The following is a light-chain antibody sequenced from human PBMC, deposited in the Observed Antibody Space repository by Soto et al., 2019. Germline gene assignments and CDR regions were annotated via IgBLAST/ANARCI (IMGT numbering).Light chain of an antibody. CDR1: TSNIGNNF. CDR2: ENN. Sequence: QSVLTQPPSVSAAPGQKVTISCSGSTSNIGNNFVSWYQQFPGTAPKLLMSENNKRPSGIPDRFSGSKSGSSATLGITGLQTGDEADYYCGTWDSSLTTWVFGGGTQLTVL. V-gene: IGLV1-51*02. CDR3: GTWDSSLTTWV. J-gene: IGLJ3*02.